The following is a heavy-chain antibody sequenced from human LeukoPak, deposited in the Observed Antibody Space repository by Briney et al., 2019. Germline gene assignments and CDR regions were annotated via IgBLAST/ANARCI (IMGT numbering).Heavy chain of an antibody. CDR2: IYPGDSDT. D-gene: IGHD5-18*01. J-gene: IGHJ4*02. Sequence: GESLKISCKGSGYSFTGYWIGWVRQMPGKGLEWMGIIYPGDSDTRYSPSFQGQVTISADKSISTAYLQWSSLKASDTAMYYCASTLDTAMVGFDYWGQGTLVTVSS. V-gene: IGHV5-51*01. CDR3: ASTLDTAMVGFDY. CDR1: GYSFTGYW.